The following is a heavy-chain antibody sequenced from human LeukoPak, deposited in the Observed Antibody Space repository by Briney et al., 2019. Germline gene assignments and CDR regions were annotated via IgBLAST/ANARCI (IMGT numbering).Heavy chain of an antibody. Sequence: SETLFLTCTVSGGSISSYYWSWIRQPPGKGLEWIGYIYYSGSTNYNPSLKSRVTISVDTSKNQFSLKLSSVTAADTAVYYCARKPIVSSAWYYFDYWGQGTLVTVSS. D-gene: IGHD6-13*01. CDR1: GGSISSYY. V-gene: IGHV4-59*12. J-gene: IGHJ4*02. CDR2: IYYSGST. CDR3: ARKPIVSSAWYYFDY.